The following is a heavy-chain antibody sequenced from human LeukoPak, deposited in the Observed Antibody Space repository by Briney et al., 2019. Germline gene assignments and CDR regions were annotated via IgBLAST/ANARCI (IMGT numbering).Heavy chain of an antibody. CDR1: GFTFSSYE. V-gene: IGHV3-48*03. CDR3: ARDFRETVAVIYNYYGMDV. Sequence: GGSLRLSCAASGFTFSSYEMNWVRQAPGKGLEWVSYISSSGSTIYYADSVKGRFTISRDNAKNSLYLQMNSLRAEDTAVYYCARDFRETVAVIYNYYGMDVWGKGTTVTVSS. CDR2: ISSSGSTI. D-gene: IGHD6-19*01. J-gene: IGHJ6*04.